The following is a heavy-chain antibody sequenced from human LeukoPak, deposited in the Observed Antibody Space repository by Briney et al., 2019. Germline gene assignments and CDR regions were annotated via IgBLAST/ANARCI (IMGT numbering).Heavy chain of an antibody. CDR3: ARLGGCTTTSCYVHWFDP. CDR1: GGSLTGYY. CDR2: IYYSGST. D-gene: IGHD2-2*01. J-gene: IGHJ5*02. Sequence: NPSETLSLTCTVSGGSLTGYYWSWIRQPPGKGLEWIGYIYYSGSTNYNPSLKSRVTISVDTSKNQFSLKLYSVTAADTAVYYCARLGGCTTTSCYVHWFDPWGQGTLVTVSS. V-gene: IGHV4-59*01.